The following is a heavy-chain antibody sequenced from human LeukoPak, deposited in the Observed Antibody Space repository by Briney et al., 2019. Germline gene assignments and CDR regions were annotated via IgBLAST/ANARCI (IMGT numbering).Heavy chain of an antibody. Sequence: SETLSLTCTVSGGSMTTYYWSWIRQTPGKGPEWLAYIHDSGSSDYKPSLKSRVTISIDASRNQFSLRLTSVTTADTAVYYCARGVYIAAAQYGYWGQGTLVTVSS. D-gene: IGHD6-13*01. CDR2: IHDSGSS. CDR1: GGSMTTYY. J-gene: IGHJ4*02. CDR3: ARGVYIAAAQYGY. V-gene: IGHV4-59*01.